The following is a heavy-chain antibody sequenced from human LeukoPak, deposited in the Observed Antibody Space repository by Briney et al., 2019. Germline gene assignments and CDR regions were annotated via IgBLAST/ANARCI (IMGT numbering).Heavy chain of an antibody. J-gene: IGHJ6*03. CDR3: ATTVTKRSFYYYYMDV. CDR1: GYTFTGYY. D-gene: IGHD4-17*01. CDR2: INPNSGGT. Sequence: GASVKVSCKASGYTFTGYYMHWVRQAPGQGLEWMGWINPNSGGTNYAQKFQGRVTMTRDTSISTAYMELSRLRSDDTAVYYCATTVTKRSFYYYYMDVWGKGTTVTVSS. V-gene: IGHV1-2*02.